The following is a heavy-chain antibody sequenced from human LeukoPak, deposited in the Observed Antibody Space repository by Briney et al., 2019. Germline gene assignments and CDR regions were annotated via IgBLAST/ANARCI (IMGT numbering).Heavy chain of an antibody. CDR1: GGSISSDSFY. Sequence: SETLSLTCTVSGGSISSDSFYWSWIRQPAGKGLEWIERIFSSGSTNYNPSLKSRVTISIDTSKNQFSLKLSSVTAADTAVYYCARGTSYWGQGTLVKVSS. CDR3: ARGTSY. J-gene: IGHJ4*02. V-gene: IGHV4-61*02. CDR2: IFSSGST.